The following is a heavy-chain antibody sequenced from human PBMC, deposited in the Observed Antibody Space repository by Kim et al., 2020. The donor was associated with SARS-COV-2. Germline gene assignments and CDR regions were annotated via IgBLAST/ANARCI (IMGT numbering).Heavy chain of an antibody. CDR3: ARGSGWAFDY. Sequence: DNTRFSQKFQGRVTSTRDTSASTAYVELTSLRSEDTAMYYCARGSGWAFDYWGQGTLVTVAS. CDR2: DNT. V-gene: IGHV1-3*01. D-gene: IGHD6-19*01. J-gene: IGHJ4*02.